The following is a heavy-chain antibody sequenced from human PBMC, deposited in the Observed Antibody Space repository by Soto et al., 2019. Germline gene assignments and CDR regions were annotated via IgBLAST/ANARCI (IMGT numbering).Heavy chain of an antibody. CDR1: GGSISSGSYS. Sequence: QPQLQESGSGLVKPSQTLSLTCAVSGGSISSGSYSWTWIRQPPGKDLEWIGYIYHSGSASYNPSLKSRVTISVDKSRNQFSLNVSSVTAADTAVYYCARRMVFYGNALDVWGQGTTVTVSS. D-gene: IGHD3-10*01. V-gene: IGHV4-30-2*01. CDR3: ARRMVFYGNALDV. CDR2: IYHSGSA. J-gene: IGHJ6*02.